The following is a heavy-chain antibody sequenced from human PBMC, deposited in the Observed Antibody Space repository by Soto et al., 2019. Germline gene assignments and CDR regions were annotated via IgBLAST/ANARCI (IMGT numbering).Heavy chain of an antibody. Sequence: GGSLRLSCAASGFTFSNFAMHWVRQAPGKGLEWVAVISYDGNTEYLADSVKGRFTISRDNSKNTLYLQMNSLRVEDTAEYYCARAITAGFSSGYDFWGQGSLVTASS. J-gene: IGHJ4*02. CDR2: ISYDGNTE. CDR1: GFTFSNFA. D-gene: IGHD6-25*01. CDR3: ARAITAGFSSGYDF. V-gene: IGHV3-30-3*01.